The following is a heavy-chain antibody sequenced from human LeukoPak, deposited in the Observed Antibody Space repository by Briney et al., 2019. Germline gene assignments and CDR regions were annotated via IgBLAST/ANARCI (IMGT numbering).Heavy chain of an antibody. J-gene: IGHJ3*02. V-gene: IGHV3-23*01. Sequence: GGSLRLSCAASGFTFSSYSMNWVRQAPGKGLQWVSAISGSGGSTYYADSVKGRFTISRDHSKNTLYLQMNSLRAEDTAVYYCAKIYCSGGSCYAYNAFDIWGQGTMVTVSS. CDR1: GFTFSSYS. CDR2: ISGSGGST. CDR3: AKIYCSGGSCYAYNAFDI. D-gene: IGHD2-15*01.